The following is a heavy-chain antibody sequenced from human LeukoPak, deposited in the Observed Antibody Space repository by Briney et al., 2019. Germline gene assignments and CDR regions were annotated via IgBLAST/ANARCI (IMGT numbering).Heavy chain of an antibody. CDR3: ASSSSPVYWFDP. CDR2: INPNSGGT. J-gene: IGHJ5*02. CDR1: GYTFTGYY. Sequence: GASVRVSCTAPGYTFTGYYMHWVRQAPGQGLEWMGWINPNSGGTNYAQKFQGRVTMTRDTSISTAYMELSRLRSDDTAVYYCASSSSPVYWFDPWGQGTLVTVSS. V-gene: IGHV1-2*02. D-gene: IGHD2-2*01.